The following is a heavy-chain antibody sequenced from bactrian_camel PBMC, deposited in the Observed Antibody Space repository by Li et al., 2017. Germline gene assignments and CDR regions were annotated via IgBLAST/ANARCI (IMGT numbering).Heavy chain of an antibody. CDR1: GYPSSRHC. CDR2: IGIYGST. Sequence: HVQLVESGGGSVQAGGSLRLSCAHSGYPSSRHCMGWFRQAPGKAREGIAGIGIYGSTDYSDSVKGRFTISRDNAANTLYLQMNSLKPEDTATYFCAAASSPTGFRYTSAPNGFRYWGQGTQVTVS. J-gene: IGHJ6*01. V-gene: IGHV3S55*01. CDR3: AAASSPTGFRYTSAPNGFRY. D-gene: IGHD3*01.